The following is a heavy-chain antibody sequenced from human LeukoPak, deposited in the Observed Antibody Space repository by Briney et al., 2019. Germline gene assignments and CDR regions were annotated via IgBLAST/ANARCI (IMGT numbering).Heavy chain of an antibody. V-gene: IGHV3-15*01. CDR3: GSAMWGSQCTCPDY. D-gene: IGHD3-16*01. Sequence: GGSLRLSCAASGFTFSNVWMGWFRQAPGKGLEWVGRIRKATEGGATDYAAPVQGRFTISRDDSSNTLYLQMNSLKTEDTAVYFRGSAMWGSQCTCPDYWGQGTLVTVSS. J-gene: IGHJ4*02. CDR2: IRKATEGGAT. CDR1: GFTFSNVW.